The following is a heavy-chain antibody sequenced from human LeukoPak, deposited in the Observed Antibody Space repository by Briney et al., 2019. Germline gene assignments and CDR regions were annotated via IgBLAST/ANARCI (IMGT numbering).Heavy chain of an antibody. CDR3: VVVVEPPDSDGFDV. CDR2: INADGSTT. V-gene: IGHV3-74*01. J-gene: IGHJ3*01. CDR1: GFTFDNSW. Sequence: GGSLRLSCAASGFTFDNSWVHWVRQAPGKGLVWVSLINADGSTTTYADSVKGRFTISRDNARNTVSLQMNSLTIEDTAVYYCVVVVEPPDSDGFDVWGQGTTVTVSS. D-gene: IGHD1-14*01.